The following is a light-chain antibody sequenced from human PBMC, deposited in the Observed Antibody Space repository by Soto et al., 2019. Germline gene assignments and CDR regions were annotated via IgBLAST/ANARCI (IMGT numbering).Light chain of an antibody. J-gene: IGKJ1*01. CDR2: GTS. CDR1: QSVSSN. Sequence: EILMTQSPATLSVSPGERATLSCRASQSVSSNLAWYRQKPGQAPRLLIYGTSSRATGIPDRFSGSGSGTDFTLTISRLEPEDFAVYYCQQYHSSPRTFGQGTKVDI. V-gene: IGKV3-20*01. CDR3: QQYHSSPRT.